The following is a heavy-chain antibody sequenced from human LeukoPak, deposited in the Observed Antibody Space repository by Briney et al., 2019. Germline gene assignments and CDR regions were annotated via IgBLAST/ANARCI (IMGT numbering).Heavy chain of an antibody. V-gene: IGHV3-7*01. CDR2: IKQDGSEK. D-gene: IGHD3-22*01. Sequence: SGGSLRLSCAASGFTFSSYWMSWVRQAPGKGLEWVANIKQDGSEKYYVDSVKGRFTISRDNAKNSLYLQMNSLRAEDTAVYYCARGVRYYYDSSGRDAFDIWGQGTMVTVSS. CDR3: ARGVRYYYDSSGRDAFDI. J-gene: IGHJ3*02. CDR1: GFTFSSYW.